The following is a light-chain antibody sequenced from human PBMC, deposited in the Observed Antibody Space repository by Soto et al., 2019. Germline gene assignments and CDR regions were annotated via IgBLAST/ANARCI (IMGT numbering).Light chain of an antibody. V-gene: IGLV2-11*01. Sequence: QSALTQPRSVSGSPGQSVTISYTGTSSDVGGYNYVSWYQQHPGKAPKLMIYDVSKRPSGVPDRFSGSKSGNTASLTISGLQAEDEADYYCCSYAGSYGYVFGTGTKVTVL. CDR1: SSDVGGYNY. CDR3: CSYAGSYGYV. CDR2: DVS. J-gene: IGLJ1*01.